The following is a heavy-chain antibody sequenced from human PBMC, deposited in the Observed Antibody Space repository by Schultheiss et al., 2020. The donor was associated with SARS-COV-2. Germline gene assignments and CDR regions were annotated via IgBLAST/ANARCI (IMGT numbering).Heavy chain of an antibody. Sequence: GSLRLSCAASGFTFDDYAMHWVRQAPGKGLEWIGYIYYSGSTNYNPSLKSRVTISVDTSKNQFSLKLSSVTAADTAVYYCAGHSSSSSFRGPPWGQGTLVTVSS. CDR3: AGHSSSSSFRGPP. J-gene: IGHJ4*02. V-gene: IGHV4-59*01. CDR2: IYYSGST. CDR1: GFTFDDYA. D-gene: IGHD2-2*01.